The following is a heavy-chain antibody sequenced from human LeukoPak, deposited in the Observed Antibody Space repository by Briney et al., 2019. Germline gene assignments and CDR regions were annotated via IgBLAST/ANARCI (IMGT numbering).Heavy chain of an antibody. J-gene: IGHJ4*02. CDR1: GYTFTSYG. V-gene: IGHV1-18*01. Sequence: ASVKVSCKASGYTFTSYGISWVRQAPGQGLEWMGWISAYNGNTNYAQKLQGRVTMTTDTSTSTAYMELRSLRSDDTAVYYCARDPQYSSSWGIFDYWGQGTLVTVSS. CDR2: ISAYNGNT. CDR3: ARDPQYSSSWGIFDY. D-gene: IGHD6-13*01.